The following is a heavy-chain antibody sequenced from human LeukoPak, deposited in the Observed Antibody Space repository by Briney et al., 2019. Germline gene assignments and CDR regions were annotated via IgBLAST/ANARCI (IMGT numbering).Heavy chain of an antibody. D-gene: IGHD6-19*01. CDR1: GFTFNIYA. CDR3: ARANGWYDY. CDR2: ISSNGGST. Sequence: GSLRLSCAASGFTFNIYAMHWVRQAPGKGLEYVSAISSNGGSTYYANSVKGRFTISRDNSKNTLYLQMGSLRAEDMAVYYCARANGWYDYWGQGTLVTVSS. V-gene: IGHV3-64*01. J-gene: IGHJ4*02.